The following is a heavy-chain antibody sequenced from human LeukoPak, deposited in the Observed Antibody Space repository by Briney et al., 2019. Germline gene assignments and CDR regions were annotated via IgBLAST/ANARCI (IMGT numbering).Heavy chain of an antibody. CDR2: INPNSGGT. J-gene: IGHJ3*02. CDR3: ARCNRFSSAFDI. CDR1: GYTFTGYY. D-gene: IGHD2-2*01. V-gene: IGHV1-2*04. Sequence: GASVKVSCKAPGYTFTGYYMHWVRQAPGQGLEWMGWINPNSGGTNYAQKFQGWATMTRDTSISTAYMELSRLRSDDTAVYYCARCNRFSSAFDIWGQGTMVTVSS.